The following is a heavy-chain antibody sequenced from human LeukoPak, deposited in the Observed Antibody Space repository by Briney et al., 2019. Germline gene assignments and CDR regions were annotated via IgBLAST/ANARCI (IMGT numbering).Heavy chain of an antibody. CDR2: INPSGGST. Sequence: ASVKVSCKASGYTFTSYYMHWVRQPPGQGLEWMGIINPSGGSTSYAQKFQGRVTMTRDTSTSTVYMELSSLRSEDTAVYYCARDQGSSTAYYYMDVWGKGTTVTVSS. D-gene: IGHD6-6*01. V-gene: IGHV1-46*01. CDR3: ARDQGSSTAYYYMDV. J-gene: IGHJ6*03. CDR1: GYTFTSYY.